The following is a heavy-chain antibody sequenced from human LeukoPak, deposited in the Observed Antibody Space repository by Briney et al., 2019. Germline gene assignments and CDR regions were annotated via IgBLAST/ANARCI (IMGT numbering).Heavy chain of an antibody. CDR2: IYYSGST. D-gene: IGHD5-18*01. V-gene: IGHV4-30-4*01. CDR1: GGSISSGDYS. J-gene: IGHJ4*02. Sequence: SETLSLTCTVSGGSISSGDYSWSWIRQPPGKGLEWIGYIYYSGSTYYNPSLKSRVTISVDTSKNQFSLKLSSVTAADTAVYYCARFDSYGYSQYFDYWGQGTLVTVSS. CDR3: ARFDSYGYSQYFDY.